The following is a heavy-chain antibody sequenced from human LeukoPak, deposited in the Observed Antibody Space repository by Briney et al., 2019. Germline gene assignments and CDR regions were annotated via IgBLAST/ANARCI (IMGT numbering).Heavy chain of an antibody. J-gene: IGHJ4*02. D-gene: IGHD3-22*01. CDR3: AKSNRITMRVDYYFDY. CDR2: IYSGGST. V-gene: IGHV3-53*01. CDR1: GFTVSSNY. Sequence: GGSLRLSCAASGFTVSSNYMSWVRQAPGKGLEWVSIIYSGGSTYYADSVKGRFTISRDNSKNTLYLQMNTLRAEDTAVYYCAKSNRITMRVDYYFDYWGQGTLVTVSS.